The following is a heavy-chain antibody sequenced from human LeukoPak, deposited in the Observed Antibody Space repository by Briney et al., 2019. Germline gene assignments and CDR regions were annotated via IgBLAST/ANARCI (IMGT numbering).Heavy chain of an antibody. CDR2: INPSGGST. CDR1: GYTFTTYY. J-gene: IGHJ3*02. V-gene: IGHV1-46*01. D-gene: IGHD1-1*01. CDR3: ARGGRGEGTGTTRVAFDI. Sequence: ASVKVSCKAAGYTFTTYYMHWVRQAPGQGLEWMGTINPSGGSTSYAQTFQGRVTMSRDTSTSTVYMELSSLRSEDTAVYYCARGGRGEGTGTTRVAFDIWGQGKMVTVSS.